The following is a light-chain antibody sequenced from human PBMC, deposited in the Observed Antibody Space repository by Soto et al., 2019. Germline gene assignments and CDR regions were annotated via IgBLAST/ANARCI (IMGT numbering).Light chain of an antibody. V-gene: IGKV3-11*01. CDR2: DAS. CDR1: QSVRSY. Sequence: EIVLTQSPATLSLSPGATATLSCRASQSVRSYLAWYQQKPGQVPRLLIHDASTRATGIPARFSGSGSGTDFTLTISSLEPEDFAVYYCQQRTNWPSSTFGQGTRWRL. J-gene: IGKJ5*01. CDR3: QQRTNWPSST.